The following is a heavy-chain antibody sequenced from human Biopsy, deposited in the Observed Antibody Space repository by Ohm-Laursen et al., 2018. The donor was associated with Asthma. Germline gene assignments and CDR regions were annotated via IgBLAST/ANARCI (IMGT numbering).Heavy chain of an antibody. Sequence: GASVKVSCKASGYNLIRHSLSWVRQAPGQGPEWMGWIHTNTGNPTYAHGFTGRYVFSLDTSVSTAYLQISRLKSEGTAVYYCARVQRDFSTGYFTFDNWGQGTLVTVSS. V-gene: IGHV7-4-1*02. D-gene: IGHD3/OR15-3a*01. CDR3: ARVQRDFSTGYFTFDN. CDR1: GYNLIRHS. CDR2: IHTNTGNP. J-gene: IGHJ4*02.